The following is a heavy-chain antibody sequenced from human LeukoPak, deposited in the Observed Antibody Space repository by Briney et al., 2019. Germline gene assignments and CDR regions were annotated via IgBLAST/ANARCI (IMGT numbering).Heavy chain of an antibody. V-gene: IGHV1-8*01. D-gene: IGHD2-21*01. CDR1: GYTSTSYD. J-gene: IGHJ4*02. CDR3: TIIPNVILFTHYFEY. CDR2: MNPNSGNT. Sequence: ASVKVSCKASGYTSTSYDIDWVRQATGQGLEWMGWMNPNSGNTGYAQKFQGRVTITADEPTRTAYMELTYVRSDDTAVYYCTIIPNVILFTHYFEYWGQGTLVTVSS.